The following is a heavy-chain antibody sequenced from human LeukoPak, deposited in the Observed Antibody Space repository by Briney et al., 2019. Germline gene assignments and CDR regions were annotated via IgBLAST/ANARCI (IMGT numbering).Heavy chain of an antibody. V-gene: IGHV4-34*01. J-gene: IGHJ4*02. CDR2: INHSGST. CDR1: GGSFSGYY. CDR3: ARGHYGGSWGFDY. Sequence: SETLSLTCTVLGGSFSGYYWSWIRQPPGKGLEWIGEINHSGSTNYNPSLKSRVTISVDTSKNQFSLKLSSVTAADTAVYYCARGHYGGSWGFDYWGQGTLVTVSS. D-gene: IGHD4-17*01.